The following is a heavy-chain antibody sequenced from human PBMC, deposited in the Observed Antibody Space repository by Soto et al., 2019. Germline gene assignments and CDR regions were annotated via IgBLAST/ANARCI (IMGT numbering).Heavy chain of an antibody. CDR1: GYTFTSYA. D-gene: IGHD5-18*01. CDR3: ARSPGYSYGDY. Sequence: GASVKVSCKASGYTFTSYAMHWVRQAPGQRLEWMGWINAGNGNTKYSQKFQGRVTITRDTSASTAYMELSSLRSEDTAVYHCARSPGYSYGDYWGQGTLVTLSS. CDR2: INAGNGNT. V-gene: IGHV1-3*01. J-gene: IGHJ4*02.